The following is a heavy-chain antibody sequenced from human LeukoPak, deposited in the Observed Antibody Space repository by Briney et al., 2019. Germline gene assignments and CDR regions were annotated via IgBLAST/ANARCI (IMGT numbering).Heavy chain of an antibody. Sequence: SETLSLTCTVSGGSISSYYWSWIRQPPGKGLEWIGYIYYSGSTNYNPSLKSRVTISVDTSKNQFSLKLSSVTAADTAVYYCARAILPRDSSGHYYWGQGTLVTVSS. J-gene: IGHJ4*02. D-gene: IGHD3-22*01. V-gene: IGHV4-59*01. CDR3: ARAILPRDSSGHYY. CDR1: GGSISSYY. CDR2: IYYSGST.